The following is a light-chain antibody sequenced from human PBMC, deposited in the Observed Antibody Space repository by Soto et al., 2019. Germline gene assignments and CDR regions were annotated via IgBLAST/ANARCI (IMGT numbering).Light chain of an antibody. CDR1: SGHSSYA. CDR2: LNSDGTH. V-gene: IGLV4-69*01. Sequence: QLVLTQSPSASASLGASVKLTCTLSSGHSSYAIAWHQQQPEKGPRYLMKLNSDGTHSKGDGIPDRFSCSSSGAERYLTISRLQSEDEADYYCQTWGTGIYVFGGGTQLTVL. J-gene: IGLJ7*01. CDR3: QTWGTGIYV.